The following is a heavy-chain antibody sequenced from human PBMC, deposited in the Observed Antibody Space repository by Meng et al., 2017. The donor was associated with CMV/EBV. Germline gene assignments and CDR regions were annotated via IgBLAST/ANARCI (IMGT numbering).Heavy chain of an antibody. Sequence: FGFPLRDYCFVCVPPAPGMGLVSVVRTRNHTSCHTTSFAASFNVCFTISRDASKISLYLHMASLTTEDSAVYYCARTPNTVYSFEGYWGQGTLVTVSS. CDR2: TRNHTSCHTT. V-gene: IGHV3-72*01. CDR1: GFPLRDYC. J-gene: IGHJ4*02. CDR3: ARTPNTVYSFEGY. D-gene: IGHD5-18*01.